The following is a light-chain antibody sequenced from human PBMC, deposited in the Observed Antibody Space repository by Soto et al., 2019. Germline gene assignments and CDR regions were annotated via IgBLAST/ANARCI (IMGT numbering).Light chain of an antibody. J-gene: IGKJ4*01. CDR2: KAS. CDR3: QQYDNLPLT. CDR1: QSIRYW. Sequence: DIQMTQSPSTLSASVGDRATITSRASQSIRYWLAWFQQKAGKAPKILIYKASSLESGVPSRFSGSGSGTDFTFTISRLQPEDIATYYCQQYDNLPLTFGGGTKVDIK. V-gene: IGKV1-5*03.